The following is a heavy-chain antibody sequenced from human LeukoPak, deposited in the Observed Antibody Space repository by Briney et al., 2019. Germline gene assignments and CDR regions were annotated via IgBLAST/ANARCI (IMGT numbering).Heavy chain of an antibody. J-gene: IGHJ3*01. CDR3: ARAYCTGGTCYDDAFDL. CDR2: TYKGGST. CDR1: GFTVSSNH. D-gene: IGHD2-15*01. Sequence: GGSLRLSCEASGFTVSSNHINWVRQVPGKGLEWVSITYKGGSTYYADSVKGRFTSSRDKSKNKVFLQMSSLRLEDTSVYYCARAYCTGGTCYDDAFDLWGQGTLVTVSS. V-gene: IGHV3-66*01.